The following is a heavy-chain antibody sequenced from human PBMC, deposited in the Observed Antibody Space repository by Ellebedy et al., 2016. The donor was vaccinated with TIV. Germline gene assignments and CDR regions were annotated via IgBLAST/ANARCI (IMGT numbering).Heavy chain of an antibody. CDR3: AREARIAVAGTARFDY. D-gene: IGHD6-19*01. J-gene: IGHJ4*02. CDR2: IFSSGHT. V-gene: IGHV4-59*01. Sequence: MPSETLSLTCTVPGASITSYYWNWIRQPPGKGLEWLAYIFSSGHTNYNPSLKSRVTISVDTSKNQFSLKLNSVTAADTAVYYCAREARIAVAGTARFDYWGQGTLVTVSS. CDR1: GASITSYY.